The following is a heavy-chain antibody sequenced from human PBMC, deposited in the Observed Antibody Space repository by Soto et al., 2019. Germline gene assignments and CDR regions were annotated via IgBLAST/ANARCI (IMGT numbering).Heavy chain of an antibody. CDR1: GGTFSSYT. CDR2: IIPILGIA. J-gene: IGHJ4*02. Sequence: QVQLVQSGAEVKKPGSSVKLSCKASGGTFSSYTISWLRQAPGHGPEWMGRIIPILGIANYAQKFQGRVTITADKSTSTAYMELSSLRSEDTAEYYCARLATIRIFDYWGQGTLVTVSS. V-gene: IGHV1-69*02. CDR3: ARLATIRIFDY. D-gene: IGHD5-12*01.